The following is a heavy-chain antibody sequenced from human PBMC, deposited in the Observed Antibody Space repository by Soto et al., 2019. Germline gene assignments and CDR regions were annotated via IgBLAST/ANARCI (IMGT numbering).Heavy chain of an antibody. Sequence: PGGSLRLSCAASGFTFSSYAMSWVRQAPGKGLEWVSRINSDGSSTSYADSVKGRFTISRDNAKNTLYLQMNSLRAEDTAVYYCASIYDSSRYYPFDYWGQGTLVTVSS. CDR3: ASIYDSSRYYPFDY. CDR1: GFTFSSYA. D-gene: IGHD3-22*01. J-gene: IGHJ4*02. CDR2: INSDGSST. V-gene: IGHV3-74*01.